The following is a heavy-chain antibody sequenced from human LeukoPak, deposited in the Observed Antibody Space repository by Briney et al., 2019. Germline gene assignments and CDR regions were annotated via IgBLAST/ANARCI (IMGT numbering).Heavy chain of an antibody. CDR3: ARILEGSGAAFDI. D-gene: IGHD1-26*01. CDR2: IHYTGIT. V-gene: IGHV4-59*01. CDR1: GGSMNNYY. Sequence: PSETLSLTCIVSGGSMNNYYWSWIRQPPGKGLEWIAYIHYTGITNYNPFLKSRVTISLDTSKNQFSLKLNSVTAADTAFYYCARILEGSGAAFDIWGKGTMVTVSS. J-gene: IGHJ3*02.